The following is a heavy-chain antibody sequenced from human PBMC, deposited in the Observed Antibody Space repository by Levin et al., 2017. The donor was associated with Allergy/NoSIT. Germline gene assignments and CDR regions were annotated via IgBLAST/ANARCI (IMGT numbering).Heavy chain of an antibody. D-gene: IGHD6-19*01. CDR3: ARQAQVIAVAGFRMDYYGMDV. J-gene: IGHJ6*02. V-gene: IGHV3-11*03. CDR1: GFTFSDYY. CDR2: ISSGITYT. Sequence: PGGSLRLSCAASGFTFSDYYMSWIRQAPGKGLEWVSYISSGITYTNYADSVKGRFTISRDNAKNSLYLQMNSLRAEDTAVYYCARQAQVIAVAGFRMDYYGMDVWGQGTTVTVSS.